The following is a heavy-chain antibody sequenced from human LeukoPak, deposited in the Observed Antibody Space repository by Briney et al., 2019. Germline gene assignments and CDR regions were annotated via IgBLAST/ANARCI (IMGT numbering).Heavy chain of an antibody. D-gene: IGHD1-26*01. Sequence: GGSLRLSCAASGFTVSSNYMNWVRQAPGKGLEWVSVIYSGGSTYYADSVKGRFTISRDNSKNTLYLQMNSLRAEDTAVYYCARGGALPSDYYYYGMDVWGQGTTVTVSS. CDR3: ARGGALPSDYYYYGMDV. J-gene: IGHJ6*02. CDR1: GFTVSSNY. V-gene: IGHV3-53*01. CDR2: IYSGGST.